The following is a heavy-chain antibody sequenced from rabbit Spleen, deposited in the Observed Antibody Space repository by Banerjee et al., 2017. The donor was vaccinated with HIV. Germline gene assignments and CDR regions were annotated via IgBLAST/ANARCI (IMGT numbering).Heavy chain of an antibody. CDR2: IDTGSSGFT. J-gene: IGHJ6*01. Sequence: QSLEESGGDLVKPGASLTLTCTASGVSFSANSYICWVRQAPGKGLEWIACIDTGSSGFTYFASWAKGRFTISKTSSTTVTLQMTSLTAADTATYFCARDLIGIIGWNFYLWGPGTLVTVS. D-gene: IGHD1-1*01. V-gene: IGHV1S40*01. CDR3: ARDLIGIIGWNFYL. CDR1: GVSFSANSY.